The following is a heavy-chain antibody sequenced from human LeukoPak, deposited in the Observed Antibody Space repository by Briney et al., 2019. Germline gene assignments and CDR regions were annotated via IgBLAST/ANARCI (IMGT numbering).Heavy chain of an antibody. CDR1: GGSISSGSCY. J-gene: IGHJ4*02. CDR2: IYTSGST. Sequence: SQTLSLTCTVSGGSISSGSCYWSWIRQPAGKGLEWIGRIYTSGSTNYNPSLKSRVTISVDTSKNQFSLKLSSVTAADTAVYYCARGTLTYYYGSGDEPDYWGQGTLVTVSS. D-gene: IGHD3-10*01. V-gene: IGHV4-61*02. CDR3: ARGTLTYYYGSGDEPDY.